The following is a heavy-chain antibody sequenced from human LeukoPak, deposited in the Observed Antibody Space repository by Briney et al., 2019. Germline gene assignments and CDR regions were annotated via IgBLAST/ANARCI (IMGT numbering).Heavy chain of an antibody. J-gene: IGHJ3*01. Sequence: GESLKISCKGSGYNFTNYWIGWVRQMPGKGLEWMGIIYPGDSDTRYRPSFQGQVTISADKSISTAYLQWSSLKASDTAMYYCARSDSSSVRAFDVWGQGTMVIVSS. D-gene: IGHD6-6*01. CDR3: ARSDSSSVRAFDV. CDR2: IYPGDSDT. CDR1: GYNFTNYW. V-gene: IGHV5-51*01.